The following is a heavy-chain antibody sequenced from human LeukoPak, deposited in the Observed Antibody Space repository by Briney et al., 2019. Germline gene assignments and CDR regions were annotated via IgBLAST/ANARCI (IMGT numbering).Heavy chain of an antibody. CDR3: AREARLGCSGGSCFNDAFDI. D-gene: IGHD2-15*01. V-gene: IGHV1-2*06. Sequence: ASVKVSCKASGYTFTGYYMHWVRQAPGQGLEWMGRINPNSGGTNYAQKFQGRVTMNRDTSISTAYMELSRLRSDDTAVYYCAREARLGCSGGSCFNDAFDIWGQGTMVTVSS. CDR1: GYTFTGYY. J-gene: IGHJ3*02. CDR2: INPNSGGT.